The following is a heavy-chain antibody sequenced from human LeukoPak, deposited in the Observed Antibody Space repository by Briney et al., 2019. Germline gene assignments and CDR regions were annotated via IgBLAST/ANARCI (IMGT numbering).Heavy chain of an antibody. D-gene: IGHD3-3*01. J-gene: IGHJ4*02. CDR1: GGSISSYY. V-gene: IGHV4-59*08. CDR3: ARLRVAHFDY. CDR2: IYYSGST. Sequence: SETLSLTCTVSGGSISSYYWRWIRQPPGGGLEWIGYIYYSGSTNYNPSLKSRVTISVDTSKNQFSLKLSSVTAADTAVYYCARLRVAHFDYWGQGTLVTVSS.